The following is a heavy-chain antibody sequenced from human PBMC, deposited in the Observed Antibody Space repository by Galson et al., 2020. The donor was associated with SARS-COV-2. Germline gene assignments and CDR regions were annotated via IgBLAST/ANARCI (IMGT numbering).Heavy chain of an antibody. D-gene: IGHD6-19*01. V-gene: IGHV3-33*01. CDR3: ARDIYLAVAGPGGMDV. J-gene: IGHJ6*02. CDR2: IWYDGSHK. Sequence: GGSLRLSCAASGFIFSSYGMYWVRQAPGKGLEWMAVIWYDGSHKYNADSVRGRFTISRDNSKNTLYLQMNSLRAEDTAVYYCARDIYLAVAGPGGMDVWGQGTTVTVS. CDR1: GFIFSSYG.